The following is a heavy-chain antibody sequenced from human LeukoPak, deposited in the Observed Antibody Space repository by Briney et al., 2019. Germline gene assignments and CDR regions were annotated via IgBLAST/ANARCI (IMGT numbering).Heavy chain of an antibody. CDR3: ARHPLYDSSGYNNWFDP. CDR2: IYPGDSDT. D-gene: IGHD3-22*01. Sequence: GESLKISCKGSGYSFTSYWIGWVRQMPGKGLEWMGIIYPGDSDTRYSPSFQGQVTISADKSISTAYLQWSSLKASDTAMYYCARHPLYDSSGYNNWFDPWGQGTLVTVSS. J-gene: IGHJ5*02. CDR1: GYSFTSYW. V-gene: IGHV5-51*01.